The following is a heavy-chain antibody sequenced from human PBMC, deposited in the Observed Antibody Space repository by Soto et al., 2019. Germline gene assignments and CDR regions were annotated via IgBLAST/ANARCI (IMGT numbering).Heavy chain of an antibody. V-gene: IGHV3-30*18. D-gene: IGHD3-10*01. CDR3: AKDFGLH. CDR1: GFTFSSYG. Sequence: QVQLVESGGGVVQPGRSLRLSCAASGFTFSSYGMHWVRQAPGKGLEWVAVISYDGSNKYYADSVKGRFTISRDNSKNTLYLHMNSLRAEDTAVYYCAKDFGLHWGQGTLVTVSS. J-gene: IGHJ4*02. CDR2: ISYDGSNK.